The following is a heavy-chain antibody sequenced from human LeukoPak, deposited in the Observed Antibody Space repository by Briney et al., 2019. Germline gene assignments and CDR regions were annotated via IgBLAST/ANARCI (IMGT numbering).Heavy chain of an antibody. V-gene: IGHV3-23*01. CDR2: ISGSGGST. J-gene: IGHJ4*02. Sequence: GGSLRLSCAASGFTFSSYAMHWVRQAPGKGLEWVSAISGSGGSTYYADSVKGRFTISRDNSKNTLYLQMNSLRAEDTAVYYCAKVRVGATSGGVGYYFDYWGQGTLVTVSS. D-gene: IGHD1-26*01. CDR3: AKVRVGATSGGVGYYFDY. CDR1: GFTFSSYA.